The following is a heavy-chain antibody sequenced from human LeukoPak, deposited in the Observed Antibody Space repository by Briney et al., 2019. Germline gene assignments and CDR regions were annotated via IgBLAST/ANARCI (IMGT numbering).Heavy chain of an antibody. J-gene: IGHJ4*02. V-gene: IGHV3-9*01. CDR1: GFTFDDYA. Sequence: GRSLRLSCAASGFTFDDYAMHWVRQAPGKGLEWVSGISWNSGSIGYADSVKGRFIISRDNAKNSLYLQMNSLRAEDTALYYCARVTGTTPDYWGQGTLVTVSS. D-gene: IGHD1-7*01. CDR3: ARVTGTTPDY. CDR2: ISWNSGSI.